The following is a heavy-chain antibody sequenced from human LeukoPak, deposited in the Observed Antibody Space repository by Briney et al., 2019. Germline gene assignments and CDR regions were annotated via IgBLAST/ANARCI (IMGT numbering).Heavy chain of an antibody. Sequence: SVKVSCKASGGTFSNHAISWVRQAPGQGLEWMGGIIPIFGKANYAQKFQGRVTITADKPTSTAYMELNNLKSEDTAVYYCARTELWFGEFRNWFDPWGQGTLVTVSS. D-gene: IGHD3-10*01. V-gene: IGHV1-69*06. CDR1: GGTFSNHA. CDR2: IIPIFGKA. CDR3: ARTELWFGEFRNWFDP. J-gene: IGHJ5*02.